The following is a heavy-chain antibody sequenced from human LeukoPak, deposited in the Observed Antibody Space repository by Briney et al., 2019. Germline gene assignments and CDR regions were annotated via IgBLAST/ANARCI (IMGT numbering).Heavy chain of an antibody. CDR2: IYYSGST. CDR1: GGSISSYY. V-gene: IGHV4-59*01. Sequence: PSETLSLTCTVSGGSISSYYWSWIRQPPGKGLEWIGYIYYSGSTNYNPSLKSRVTVSVDTSKNQFPLKLSSVTAADTAVYYCARVRYYDSSGYYPDYWGQGTLVTVSS. CDR3: ARVRYYDSSGYYPDY. D-gene: IGHD3-22*01. J-gene: IGHJ4*02.